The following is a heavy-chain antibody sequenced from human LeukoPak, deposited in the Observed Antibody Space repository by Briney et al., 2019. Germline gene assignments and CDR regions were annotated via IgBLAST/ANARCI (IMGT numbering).Heavy chain of an antibody. J-gene: IGHJ3*02. CDR1: GFTVSSNY. D-gene: IGHD2/OR15-2a*01. CDR3: ARDWIHFYDRPGAFDI. CDR2: IYSDDTT. Sequence: GGSLRLSCAASGFTVSSNYMSWVRQAPGKGLEWVSMIYSDDTTTYADSVKGRFTISRDNAKNSLYLQMNSLRAEDTAVYYCARDWIHFYDRPGAFDIWGQGTMVTVSS. V-gene: IGHV3-53*01.